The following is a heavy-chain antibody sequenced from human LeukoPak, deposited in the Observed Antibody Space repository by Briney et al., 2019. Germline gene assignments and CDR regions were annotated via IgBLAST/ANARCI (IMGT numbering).Heavy chain of an antibody. CDR1: GFTFSSYG. CDR3: AKGFPTDDFWSGYYTSAHSYYGMDV. Sequence: GGSLRLSCAASGFTFSSYGMSWVRQAPGKGLEWVSAISGSGGSTYYADSVKGRFTISRDNSKNTLYLQMNSLRAEDTAVYYCAKGFPTDDFWSGYYTSAHSYYGMDVWGQGTTVTVSS. D-gene: IGHD3-3*01. J-gene: IGHJ6*02. CDR2: ISGSGGST. V-gene: IGHV3-23*01.